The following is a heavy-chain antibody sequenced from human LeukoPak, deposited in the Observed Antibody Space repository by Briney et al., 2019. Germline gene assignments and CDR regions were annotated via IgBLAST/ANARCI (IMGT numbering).Heavy chain of an antibody. J-gene: IGHJ4*02. Sequence: GGSLRLSCVASGFTLSDYYMSWIRQAPGKGLEWISFISSSGSTKYYADSVKGRFTISRDTTQNSLFLQMNSLRAEDTALYYCARERTPKHYYGSGTYDRYFDHWSQGTLVTVSS. V-gene: IGHV3-11*04. CDR3: ARERTPKHYYGSGTYDRYFDH. D-gene: IGHD3-10*01. CDR1: GFTLSDYY. CDR2: ISSSGSTK.